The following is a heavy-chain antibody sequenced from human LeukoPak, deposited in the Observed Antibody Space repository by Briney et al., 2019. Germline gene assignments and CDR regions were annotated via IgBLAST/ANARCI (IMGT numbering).Heavy chain of an antibody. CDR2: IKKDGSEK. V-gene: IGHV3-7*01. CDR3: ARDLSGIAGYTYGRGIDY. J-gene: IGHJ4*02. Sequence: GGSLRLSCAASGFTFSSHWMSWVRQAPGKGVEWVANIKKDGSEKYYVDAVKGGFTISRDNAKTSLYLQMNSLRAEDTAVYYCARDLSGIAGYTYGRGIDYWGQGTLVTVSS. D-gene: IGHD5-18*01. CDR1: GFTFSSHW.